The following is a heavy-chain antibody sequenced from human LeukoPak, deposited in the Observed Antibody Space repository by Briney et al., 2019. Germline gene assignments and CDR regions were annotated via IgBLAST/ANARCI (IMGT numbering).Heavy chain of an antibody. Sequence: SETLSLTCTVSGGSISSSSYYWGWIRQPPGKGLEWIGSIYYSGSTYYNPSLKSRVTISVDTSKNQFSLKLSSVTAADTAVYYCARVWSSGWVPRFDYWGQGTLVTVSS. J-gene: IGHJ4*02. CDR3: ARVWSSGWVPRFDY. CDR1: GGSISSSSYY. D-gene: IGHD6-19*01. CDR2: IYYSGST. V-gene: IGHV4-39*07.